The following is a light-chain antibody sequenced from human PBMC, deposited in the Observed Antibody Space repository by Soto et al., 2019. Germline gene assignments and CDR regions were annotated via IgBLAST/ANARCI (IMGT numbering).Light chain of an antibody. V-gene: IGKV1-5*03. Sequence: DIQMTQSPSSLSASVGDRVTISCRASQSISSYLNWYQQKPGKAPKLLIYKASSLESGVPSRFSGSGSGTEFPLTINSLQADDFAPYYCQQHNSFSLTFGQGTRLEIK. CDR1: QSISSY. CDR2: KAS. CDR3: QQHNSFSLT. J-gene: IGKJ5*01.